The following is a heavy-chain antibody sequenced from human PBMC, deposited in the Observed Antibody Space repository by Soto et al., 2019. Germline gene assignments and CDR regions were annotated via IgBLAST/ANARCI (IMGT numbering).Heavy chain of an antibody. J-gene: IGHJ3*01. D-gene: IGHD2-15*01. CDR1: GGSIRSSSYF. CDR2: IYYSGST. Sequence: QLQLQESGPGLVKPSETLSLTCTVYGGSIRSSSYFWVWLRQPPAKGLEWMGSIYYSGSTSYNPSLTSRVTISEDTSKNQSSLNLRSVTAADTAVYYCASPPSYCRGGTWLDVWGQGTMVTVSS. V-gene: IGHV4-39*01. CDR3: ASPPSYCRGGTWLDV.